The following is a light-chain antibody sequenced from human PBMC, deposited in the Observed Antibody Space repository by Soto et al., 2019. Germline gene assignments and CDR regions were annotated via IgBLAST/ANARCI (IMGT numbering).Light chain of an antibody. CDR3: QHRNSYSQT. J-gene: IGKJ1*01. Sequence: DIQLTQSPPTLSASVGDRVTITCRASQSIRYYLAWYQQMPGKAPKLLIYGASSVQSGVPSRFSGSGSGTEFPLTISSLHPDYFATYCCQHRNSYSQTFGQGTKVEIK. CDR2: GAS. V-gene: IGKV1-5*01. CDR1: QSIRYY.